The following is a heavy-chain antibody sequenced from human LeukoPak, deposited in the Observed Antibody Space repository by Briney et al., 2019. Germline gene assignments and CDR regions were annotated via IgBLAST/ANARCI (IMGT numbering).Heavy chain of an antibody. CDR2: ITDSGYST. J-gene: IGHJ4*02. D-gene: IGHD5-18*01. Sequence: KAGGSLRLSCAASGFTVSSNYMSWVRQAPGKGLEWVSAITDSGYSTYYADSVKGRFAISRDNSKSTLYLQMNSLRAEDTAVYYCAKLTTVDTAMVSYNWGQGTLVTVSS. CDR3: AKLTTVDTAMVSYN. CDR1: GFTVSSNY. V-gene: IGHV3-23*01.